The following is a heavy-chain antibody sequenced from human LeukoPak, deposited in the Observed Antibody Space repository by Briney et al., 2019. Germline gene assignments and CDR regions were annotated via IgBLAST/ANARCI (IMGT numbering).Heavy chain of an antibody. CDR3: ARSMTTVTTSFFHYGMDV. CDR1: GGSISSGGYY. V-gene: IGHV4-31*03. CDR2: IYYSGST. Sequence: SETLSLTCTVSGGSISSGGYYWSWIRQHPGKGLEWIGYIYYSGSTYYNPSLKSRVTISVDTSKNQFSLKLSSVTAADTAVYYCARSMTTVTTSFFHYGMDVWGQGTTVTVSS. J-gene: IGHJ6*02. D-gene: IGHD4-17*01.